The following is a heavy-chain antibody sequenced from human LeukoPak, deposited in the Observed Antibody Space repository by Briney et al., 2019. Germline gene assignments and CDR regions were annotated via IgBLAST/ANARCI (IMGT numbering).Heavy chain of an antibody. Sequence: SETLSLTCAVSGGSFSSYYWSWIRQPPGKGLEWIGYIYYSGSTNYNPSLKSRVTISVDTSKNQFSLKLSSVTAADTAVYYCARDSPYSSGWEHFDYWGQGTLVTVSS. CDR1: GGSFSSYY. J-gene: IGHJ4*02. CDR3: ARDSPYSSGWEHFDY. D-gene: IGHD6-19*01. CDR2: IYYSGST. V-gene: IGHV4-59*01.